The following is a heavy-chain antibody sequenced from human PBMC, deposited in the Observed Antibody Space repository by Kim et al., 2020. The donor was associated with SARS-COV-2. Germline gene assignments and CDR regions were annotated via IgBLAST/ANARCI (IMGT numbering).Heavy chain of an antibody. J-gene: IGHJ5*01. Sequence: SETLSLTCTVSGDSFSGNGYYWVWLRQATGKEREWIVSDDYSGNNYYNPSLKSLVTMSLNSSENHFSLKLISVTDAAAAFYYCAKVSNYIRACIDSWG. CDR3: AKVSNYIRACIDS. CDR1: GDSFSGNGYY. CDR2: DDYSGNN. D-gene: IGHD3-3*02. V-gene: IGHV4-39*02.